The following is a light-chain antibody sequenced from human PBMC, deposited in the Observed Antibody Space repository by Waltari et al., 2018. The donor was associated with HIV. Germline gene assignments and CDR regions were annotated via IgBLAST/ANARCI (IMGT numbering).Light chain of an antibody. CDR2: DDS. V-gene: IGLV3-21*04. Sequence: SYVLTQPPSVSMAPGKTARITCGGYNIGSKSVHWYQQKPRQAPVLVIYDDSDRPSGIPERFSGSNSGNTATLTISRVEAGDEADYYCQVWDSGIVVFGGGTKVTVL. CDR3: QVWDSGIVV. CDR1: NIGSKS. J-gene: IGLJ2*01.